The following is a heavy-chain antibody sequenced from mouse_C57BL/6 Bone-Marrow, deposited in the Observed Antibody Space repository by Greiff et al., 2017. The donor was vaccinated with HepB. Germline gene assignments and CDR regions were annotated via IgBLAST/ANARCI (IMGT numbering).Heavy chain of an antibody. J-gene: IGHJ2*01. CDR3: ARHDYYGSNRYYFVY. V-gene: IGHV1-62-2*01. CDR2: FYPGSGSI. CDR1: GYTFTEYT. Sequence: QVQLKESGAELVKPGASVKLSCKASGYTFTEYTIHWVKQRSGQGLEWIGWFYPGSGSIKYNEKFKDKATLTADKSSSTVYMELSRLTSEDSAVYFCARHDYYGSNRYYFVYWGQGTTLTVSS. D-gene: IGHD1-1*01.